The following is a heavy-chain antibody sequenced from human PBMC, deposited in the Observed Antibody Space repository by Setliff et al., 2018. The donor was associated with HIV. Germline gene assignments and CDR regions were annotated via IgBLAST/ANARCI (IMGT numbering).Heavy chain of an antibody. Sequence: GGSLRLSCAASGFTFSSYAMSWVRQAPGKGLEWVSAISGSGGSTYYADSVKGRLTISRDNSKNTLYLQMNNLRGEDTAVYYCAKAQGKVRIYYYYMDVWGKGTTVTVSS. CDR2: ISGSGGST. CDR3: AKAQGKVRIYYYYMDV. V-gene: IGHV3-23*01. J-gene: IGHJ6*03. D-gene: IGHD3-10*01. CDR1: GFTFSSYA.